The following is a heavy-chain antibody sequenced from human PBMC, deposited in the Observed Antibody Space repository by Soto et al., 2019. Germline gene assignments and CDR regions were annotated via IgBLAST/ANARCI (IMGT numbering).Heavy chain of an antibody. CDR1: GFLFNTYW. J-gene: IGHJ4*02. Sequence: EVQLVESGGGLVQPGGSLRLSCAASGFLFNTYWMFWVRQAPRKGLLWVSRIKSDGSSTNYADSVKGRFTISRDNAKNTLYLQVTSLRVEDTSVYYCAIGGGDYNYLDYWGQGILVTVSS. D-gene: IGHD3-9*01. V-gene: IGHV3-74*01. CDR3: AIGGGDYNYLDY. CDR2: IKSDGSST.